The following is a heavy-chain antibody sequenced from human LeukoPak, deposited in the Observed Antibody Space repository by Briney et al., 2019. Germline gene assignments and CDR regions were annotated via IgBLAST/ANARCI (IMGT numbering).Heavy chain of an antibody. D-gene: IGHD4-17*01. V-gene: IGHV1-69*04. Sequence: ASVKVSCKASGGTFSSYVMSWVRQAPGQGLEWMGRIIPILGIANYAQKFQGRVTITADKSTSTAYMELSSLRSEDTAVYYCARVVGDYALVFWGQGTLVTVSS. J-gene: IGHJ4*02. CDR1: GGTFSSYV. CDR3: ARVVGDYALVF. CDR2: IIPILGIA.